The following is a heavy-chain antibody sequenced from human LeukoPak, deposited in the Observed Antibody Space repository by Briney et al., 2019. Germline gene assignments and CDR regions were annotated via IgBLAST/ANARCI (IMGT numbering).Heavy chain of an antibody. CDR1: GYTFTGYY. Sequence: VASVKVSCKASGYTFTGYYMHWVRQAPGQGLEWMGWINPNSGGTNYAQKFQGRVTMTRDTSISTAYMELSRLRSDDTAVYYCARDRAGSGFNWFDPWGQGTLVTVSS. D-gene: IGHD6-19*01. V-gene: IGHV1-2*02. CDR2: INPNSGGT. J-gene: IGHJ5*02. CDR3: ARDRAGSGFNWFDP.